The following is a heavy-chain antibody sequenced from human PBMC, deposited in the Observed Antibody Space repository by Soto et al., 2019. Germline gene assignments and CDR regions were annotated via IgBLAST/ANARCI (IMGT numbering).Heavy chain of an antibody. Sequence: ASVKVSCKASGYTFTSYGISWVRQAPGQGLEWMGWISAYNGNTNYAQKLQGRVTMTTDTSTSTAYMELRSLRSDDTAVYYCARVAAAAFHRGYLWFDPWGQGTLVTVSS. D-gene: IGHD6-13*01. CDR1: GYTFTSYG. V-gene: IGHV1-18*01. CDR2: ISAYNGNT. J-gene: IGHJ5*02. CDR3: ARVAAAAFHRGYLWFDP.